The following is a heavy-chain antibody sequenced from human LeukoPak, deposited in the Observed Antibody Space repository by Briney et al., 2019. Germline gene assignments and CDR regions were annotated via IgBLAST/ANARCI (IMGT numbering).Heavy chain of an antibody. J-gene: IGHJ4*02. Sequence: GGSLRLSCAASGFTFSSYAMHWVRQAPGKGLEWVAVISYDGSNKYYADSVKGRFTISRDNSKNTLYLQMNSLRAEDTAVYYCARDQRCSGGSCYPGFDCWGQGTLVTVSS. CDR3: ARDQRCSGGSCYPGFDC. CDR2: ISYDGSNK. CDR1: GFTFSSYA. D-gene: IGHD2-15*01. V-gene: IGHV3-30*04.